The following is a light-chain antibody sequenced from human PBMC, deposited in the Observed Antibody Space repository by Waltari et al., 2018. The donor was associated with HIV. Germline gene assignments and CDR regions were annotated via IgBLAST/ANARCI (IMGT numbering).Light chain of an antibody. CDR2: GKN. CDR1: NPRTYY. V-gene: IGLV3-19*01. Sequence: SSELTQDPAVSVAWGQTGQTTGQGANPRTYYDSWYQQKPGQAPVLFSYGKNKRPPEIPDRFSSSASRNTASLTITGAQAEDEADYYCKTRDRSGNLYVFGTGTTVTVL. J-gene: IGLJ1*01. CDR3: KTRDRSGNLYV.